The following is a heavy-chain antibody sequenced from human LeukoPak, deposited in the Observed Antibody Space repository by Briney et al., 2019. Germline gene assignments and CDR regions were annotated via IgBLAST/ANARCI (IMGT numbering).Heavy chain of an antibody. CDR1: GSSIYSSNW. D-gene: IGHD2-15*01. CDR3: ARLNGYCSGGRCQTPFGS. J-gene: IGHJ5*02. V-gene: IGHV4-4*02. CDR2: IHHSGGT. Sequence: SETLSLTCAVSGSSIYSSNWWSWVRQPLGKGLEWIGEIHHSGGTNYNPSLKSRITMSVDTSKNQFSLELGSVTAADTAVYYCARLNGYCSGGRCQTPFGSWGQGTLVTVSS.